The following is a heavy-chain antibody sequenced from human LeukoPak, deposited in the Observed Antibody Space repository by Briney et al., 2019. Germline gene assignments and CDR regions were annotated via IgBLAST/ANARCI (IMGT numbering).Heavy chain of an antibody. V-gene: IGHV4-4*02. CDR2: IYHSGST. D-gene: IGHD5-18*01. Sequence: PSETLSLTCAVSGGSISSSNWWSWVRQPPGKGLEWIGEIYHSGSTNYNPSPKSRVTISVDKSKNQFSLKLSSVTAADTAVYYCARAGMGLYSYGAPSAPPFDYWGQGTLVTVSS. J-gene: IGHJ4*02. CDR3: ARAGMGLYSYGAPSAPPFDY. CDR1: GGSISSSNW.